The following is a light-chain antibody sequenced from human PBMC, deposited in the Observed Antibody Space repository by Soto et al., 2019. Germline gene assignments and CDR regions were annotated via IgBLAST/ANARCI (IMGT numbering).Light chain of an antibody. CDR2: GAS. CDR3: QQYNNWPPERT. Sequence: EIVMTQSPATLSVSPGDRAALSCRASQSVGSNLAWYQQKPGQAPRLLIYGASTRATGIPARFSGSGSGTEFTLTIRSLQSEDFAIYFCQQYNNWPPERTFGQGTKVEIK. CDR1: QSVGSN. V-gene: IGKV3-15*01. J-gene: IGKJ1*01.